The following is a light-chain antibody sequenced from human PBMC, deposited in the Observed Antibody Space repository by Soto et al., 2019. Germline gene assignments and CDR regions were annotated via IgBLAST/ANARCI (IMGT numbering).Light chain of an antibody. CDR2: DAS. V-gene: IGKV3-20*01. J-gene: IGKJ4*01. CDR3: QQYGSSPLT. CDR1: QSVRSNY. Sequence: EIVLTQSPDTLSLSPGERATLSCRASQSVRSNYLAWYQQKPGQAPRFLIYDASSRATGIPDRFSGSGSGTDFTLTISRLEPDDFAVYYCQQYGSSPLTFGGGTKVEIK.